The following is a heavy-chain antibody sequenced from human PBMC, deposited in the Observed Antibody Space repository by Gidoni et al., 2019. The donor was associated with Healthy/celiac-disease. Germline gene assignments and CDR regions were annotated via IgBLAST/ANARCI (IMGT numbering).Heavy chain of an antibody. CDR1: GFTFSSYW. Sequence: EVQLVESGGGLVQPGGSLRLSCAASGFTFSSYWMSWVRQAPGKGLEWVANIKQDGSEKYYVDSVKGRFTISRDNAKNSLYLQMNSLRAEDTAVYYCSREVIILRYYYYGMDVWGQGTTVTVSS. J-gene: IGHJ6*02. CDR2: IKQDGSEK. V-gene: IGHV3-7*01. D-gene: IGHD3-3*01. CDR3: SREVIILRYYYYGMDV.